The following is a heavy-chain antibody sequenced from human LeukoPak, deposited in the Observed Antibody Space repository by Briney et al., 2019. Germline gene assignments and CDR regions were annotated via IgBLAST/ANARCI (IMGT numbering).Heavy chain of an antibody. CDR3: ARSGGVAHDY. V-gene: IGHV6-1*01. CDR2: TYYRSKWFN. J-gene: IGHJ4*02. Sequence: SQTLSLTCAISGDSVSSNSAAWNWIRQSPSRGLEWLGRTYYRSKWFNDYAVSVESRMIIIPDTSKNQFSLQLNSVTPEDTAVYYCARSGGVAHDYWGQGTLVTVSS. D-gene: IGHD2-15*01. CDR1: GDSVSSNSAA.